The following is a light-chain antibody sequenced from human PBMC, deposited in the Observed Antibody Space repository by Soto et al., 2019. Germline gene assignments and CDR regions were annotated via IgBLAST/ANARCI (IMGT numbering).Light chain of an antibody. CDR2: YAS. CDR1: QSVSSY. V-gene: IGKV3-11*01. Sequence: EIVLTQSPATLSLSPGERATLSCRASQSVSSYLAWYQQKPGQAPRLLIYYASNRATGIPARFSGSWSGTDFTLTISRLEPEDLAVYYCQQRSNWPRTFGQGTKVEIK. CDR3: QQRSNWPRT. J-gene: IGKJ1*01.